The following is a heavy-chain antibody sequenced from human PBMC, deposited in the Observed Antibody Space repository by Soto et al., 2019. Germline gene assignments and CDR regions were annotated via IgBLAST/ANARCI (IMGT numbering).Heavy chain of an antibody. J-gene: IGHJ6*02. CDR3: ARDRRDGYCSGGSCYSHPYYYYGMDV. Sequence: ASVKVSCKGSGGTFRRYSISWGGQAPGQGVEWMGGVILIFGTANYAQKFQGRVTITADESTSTAYMELSSLRSEDTAVYYCARDRRDGYCSGGSCYSHPYYYYGMDVWGQGTTVTVSS. V-gene: IGHV1-69*13. D-gene: IGHD2-15*01. CDR2: VILIFGTA. CDR1: GGTFRRYS.